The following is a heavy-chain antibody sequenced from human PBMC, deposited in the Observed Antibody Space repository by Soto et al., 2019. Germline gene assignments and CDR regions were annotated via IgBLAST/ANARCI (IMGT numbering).Heavy chain of an antibody. Sequence: PSETLSLTCTVSGGSISSYYWSWIRQPPGKGLEWIGYIYYSGSTNYNPSLKSRVAISVDTSKNQFSLKLRSVTAADTAIYYCARGYNDGWYLNDYWGQGTLVTVS. CDR2: IYYSGST. CDR3: ARGYNDGWYLNDY. D-gene: IGHD6-19*01. J-gene: IGHJ4*02. CDR1: GGSISSYY. V-gene: IGHV4-59*01.